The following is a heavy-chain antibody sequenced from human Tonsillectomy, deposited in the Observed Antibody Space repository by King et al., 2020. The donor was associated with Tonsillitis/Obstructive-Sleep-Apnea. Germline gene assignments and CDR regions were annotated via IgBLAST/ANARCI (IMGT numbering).Heavy chain of an antibody. Sequence: VQLVGSGGGLVTPGGPLRLSCAASGFIFSNAWMNWVRQAPGGGRVWVGRIKSKTDGGTTDYAAPVKGRFTISRDDSKNTLYLQLNSLTTEDTAVYYCTTVIVVVAAGDLDTARAAGGYWGQGTLVTVSS. CDR2: IKSKTDGGTT. J-gene: IGHJ4*02. D-gene: IGHD2-2*01. CDR1: GFIFSNAW. CDR3: TTVIVVVAAGDLDTARAAGGY. V-gene: IGHV3-15*07.